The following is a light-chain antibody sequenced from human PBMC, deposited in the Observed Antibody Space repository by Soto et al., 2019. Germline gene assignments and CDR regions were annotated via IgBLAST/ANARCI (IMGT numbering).Light chain of an antibody. J-gene: IGKJ4*01. Sequence: EVVLTQSPATLSLSPGERATLSCRASQIVTKYLAWYQQKPGQALRLLIYDVSKRATGIPARFSGSGSETDFTLTISSLEPGDFAVYYCHQRSNWPLTFGGGTKLEIK. V-gene: IGKV3-11*01. CDR3: HQRSNWPLT. CDR1: QIVTKY. CDR2: DVS.